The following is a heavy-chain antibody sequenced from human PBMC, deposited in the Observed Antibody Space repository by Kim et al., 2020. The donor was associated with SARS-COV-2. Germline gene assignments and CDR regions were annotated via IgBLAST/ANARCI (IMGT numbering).Heavy chain of an antibody. CDR1: GDSVTNSNYY. V-gene: IGHV4-61*03. Sequence: SETLSLTCSVSGDSVTNSNYYWSWIRQPPGEGLEWIGYIYYSGTTNYNPSLNSRVTISLDTSKNHCSLQLTSLTAADTAMYYCGRVDYLGWFDSWGRGTL. D-gene: IGHD4-17*01. CDR3: GRVDYLGWFDS. J-gene: IGHJ5*01. CDR2: IYYSGTT.